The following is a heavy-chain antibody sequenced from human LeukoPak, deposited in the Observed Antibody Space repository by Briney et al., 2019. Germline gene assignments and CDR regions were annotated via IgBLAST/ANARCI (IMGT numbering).Heavy chain of an antibody. CDR3: AKVEENSSWYTGGAFDI. Sequence: AGGSLRLSCAASGFTFSSYGMHWVRQAPGKGLEWVAFIRYDGSNKYYADSVKGRFTISRDNSKSTLYLQMNSLRAEDTAVYYCAKVEENSSWYTGGAFDIWGQGTMVTVSS. CDR1: GFTFSSYG. V-gene: IGHV3-30*02. D-gene: IGHD6-13*01. J-gene: IGHJ3*02. CDR2: IRYDGSNK.